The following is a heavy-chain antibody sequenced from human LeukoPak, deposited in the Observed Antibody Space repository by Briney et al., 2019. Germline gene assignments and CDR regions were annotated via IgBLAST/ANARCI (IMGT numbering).Heavy chain of an antibody. D-gene: IGHD2-2*01. J-gene: IGHJ4*02. CDR3: ARDGGWDCSSSSCYALVFDY. V-gene: IGHV3-7*01. CDR1: GFIFSSYW. CDR2: IKQDGSEK. Sequence: PGGSLRLPCAASGFIFSSYWMSWVRQAPGKGLEWVANIKQDGSEKYYVDSVKGRFTISRDNARKSLYLQMNSLRAEDTAVYYCARDGGWDCSSSSCYALVFDYWGQGTLVTVSS.